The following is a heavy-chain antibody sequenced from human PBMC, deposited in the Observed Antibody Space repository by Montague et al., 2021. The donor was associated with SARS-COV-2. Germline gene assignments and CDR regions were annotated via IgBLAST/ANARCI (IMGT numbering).Heavy chain of an antibody. D-gene: IGHD5-24*01. CDR2: ISGSGADI. CDR3: ARWRWQQSEFDY. Sequence: SLRLSCAASGLTFNSYTMNWVRQAPGKGLEWVASISGSGADIYYAPSLKGRFTISRDNARNSLFLQMSSLRADDTALYYCARWRWQQSEFDYWGQGTLVTVSS. J-gene: IGHJ4*02. V-gene: IGHV3-21*06. CDR1: GLTFNSYT.